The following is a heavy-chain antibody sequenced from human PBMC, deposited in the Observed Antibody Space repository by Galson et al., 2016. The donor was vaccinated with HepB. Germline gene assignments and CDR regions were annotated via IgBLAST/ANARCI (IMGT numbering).Heavy chain of an antibody. CDR3: ARVEYYYDSCGYYYYYGMDV. CDR2: IYYSGST. CDR1: GGSISSSSYY. J-gene: IGHJ6*02. D-gene: IGHD3-22*01. V-gene: IGHV4-39*01. Sequence: ETLSLTCTVSGGSISSSSYYWGWIRQPPGKGLEWIGSIYYSGSTYYNPSLKSRVTISVDTSKNQFSLKLSSVTAADTAVYYCARVEYYYDSCGYYYYYGMDVWGQGTTVTVSS.